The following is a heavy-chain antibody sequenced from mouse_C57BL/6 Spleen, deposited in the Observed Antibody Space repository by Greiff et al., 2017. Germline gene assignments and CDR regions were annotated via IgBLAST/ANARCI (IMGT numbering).Heavy chain of an antibody. D-gene: IGHD2-2*01. Sequence: EVQRVESGGGLVKPGGSLKLSCAASGFTFSSYTMSWVRQTPEKRLEWVATISGGGGNTYYPDSVKGRFTISRDNAKNTLYLQMISLRSEDTALYYCARQIGYKGYFDYWGQGTTLTVSS. CDR3: ARQIGYKGYFDY. J-gene: IGHJ2*01. V-gene: IGHV5-9*01. CDR1: GFTFSSYT. CDR2: ISGGGGNT.